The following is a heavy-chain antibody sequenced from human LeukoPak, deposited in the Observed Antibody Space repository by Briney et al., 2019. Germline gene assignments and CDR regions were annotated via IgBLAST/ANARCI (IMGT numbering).Heavy chain of an antibody. Sequence: SVKVSCKASGGTFSSYAISWVRQAPGQGLEWMGGIIPIFGTANYAQKFQGRVTITTDESTSTAYMGPSSLRSEDTAVYYCARDRGLLTGYDYWGQGTLVTVSS. J-gene: IGHJ4*02. D-gene: IGHD2-15*01. CDR2: IIPIFGTA. CDR1: GGTFSSYA. CDR3: ARDRGLLTGYDY. V-gene: IGHV1-69*05.